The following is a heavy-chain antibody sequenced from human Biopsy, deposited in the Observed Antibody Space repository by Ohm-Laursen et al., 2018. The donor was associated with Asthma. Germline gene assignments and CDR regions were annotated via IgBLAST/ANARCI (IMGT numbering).Heavy chain of an antibody. V-gene: IGHV3-64D*08. D-gene: IGHD2-21*01. CDR2: IATDGSNK. CDR1: GFTFSSYS. CDR3: VKDHSAGYYYFDD. J-gene: IGHJ4*02. Sequence: SLRLSCTASGFTFSSYSMHWVRQAPGRGPEYVSFIATDGSNKFYADSVKGRFTVSRDNSKHTLYLHMTGLRADGTGVYYCVKDHSAGYYYFDDWGQGAQVTVSS.